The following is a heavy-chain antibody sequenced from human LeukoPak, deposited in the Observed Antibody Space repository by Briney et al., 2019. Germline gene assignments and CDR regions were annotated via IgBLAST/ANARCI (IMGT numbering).Heavy chain of an antibody. J-gene: IGHJ6*02. V-gene: IGHV3-21*01. CDR3: ARDPLGPVGYGMDV. CDR2: ISSSSSYI. D-gene: IGHD3-16*01. CDR1: GFTFSSYS. Sequence: KSGGSLRLSCAASGFTFSSYSMNWVRQAPGKGLEWVSSISSSSSYIYYADSVKGRFTISRDNAKNSLYLQMNSLRAEDTAVYYCARDPLGPVGYGMDVWGQGTTVTVSS.